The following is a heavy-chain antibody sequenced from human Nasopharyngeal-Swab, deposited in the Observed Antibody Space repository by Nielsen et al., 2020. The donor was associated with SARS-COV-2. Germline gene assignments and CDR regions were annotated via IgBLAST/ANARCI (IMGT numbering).Heavy chain of an antibody. CDR2: IYSGGST. J-gene: IGHJ6*02. D-gene: IGHD6-6*01. CDR1: GFTISSNY. Sequence: GGSLRLSCAASGFTISSNYMSWVRQAPGKRLEWVSVIYSGGSTFYADSVEGRFTISRHNSKNTLYLQMNSLRPEDTAIYYCARDLSLYSCSPSNGMDVWGQGTTVTVSS. V-gene: IGHV3-53*04. CDR3: ARDLSLYSCSPSNGMDV.